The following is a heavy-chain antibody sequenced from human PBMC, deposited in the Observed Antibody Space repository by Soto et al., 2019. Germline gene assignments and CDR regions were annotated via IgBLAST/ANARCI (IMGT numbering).Heavy chain of an antibody. CDR3: ARARYDFWSGYMGHYYMDV. CDR2: MNPNSGNT. CDR1: GCTFTSYA. Sequence: GASVKVSCKASGCTFTSYAISWVRQAPGQGLEWMGWMNPNSGNTSYAQKFQGRVTMTRNNSISTAYMELSSLRSEDTAVYYCARARYDFWSGYMGHYYMDVWGKGTTVTVSS. D-gene: IGHD3-3*01. J-gene: IGHJ6*03. V-gene: IGHV1-8*02.